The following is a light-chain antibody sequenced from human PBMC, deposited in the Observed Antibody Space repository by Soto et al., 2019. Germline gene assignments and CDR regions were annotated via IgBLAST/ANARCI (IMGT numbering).Light chain of an antibody. CDR3: QHYNYWPPKT. Sequence: VLTQSPGTLSVSPGERTTLSCRASQSVGNNLAWYQQKPGQAPRLLIYGAYTRATGIPARFSGSGSGTDFTLTISSLQSEDFAVYYCQHYNYWPPKTFGQGTKVDIK. CDR2: GAY. V-gene: IGKV3-15*01. J-gene: IGKJ1*01. CDR1: QSVGNN.